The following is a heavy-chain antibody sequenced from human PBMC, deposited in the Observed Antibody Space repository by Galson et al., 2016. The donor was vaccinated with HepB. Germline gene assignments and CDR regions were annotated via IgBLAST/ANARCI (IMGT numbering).Heavy chain of an antibody. V-gene: IGHV3-30*04. CDR1: GFRFSSYS. CDR3: AREGWQAGDAYDI. J-gene: IGHJ3*02. D-gene: IGHD5-24*01. CDR2: ISDDGKKT. Sequence: SLRLSCAASGFRFSSYSIHWVRQTPDKGLECVAIISDDGKKTYYGDSVRGRFSTSRDNSKNTLYLQMSSLRVGDTGIYYCAREGWQAGDAYDIWGQGTMVTVS.